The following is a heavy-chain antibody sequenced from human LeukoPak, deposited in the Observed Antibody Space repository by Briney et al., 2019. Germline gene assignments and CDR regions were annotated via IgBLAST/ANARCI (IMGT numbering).Heavy chain of an antibody. CDR3: ATDLGTYYHGSQRLIPIDY. J-gene: IGHJ4*02. CDR1: GFTFTNAW. CDR2: IKSKTDGETT. D-gene: IGHD3-10*01. V-gene: IGHV3-15*01. Sequence: GGSLRLSCVDSGFTFTNAWMSWVRQAPGKGLEWIGRIKSKTDGETTNYAEPVRGRFTISRDDSKSAVYLQMNSLKIEDTAVYYCATDLGTYYHGSQRLIPIDYWGQGTLVTVSS.